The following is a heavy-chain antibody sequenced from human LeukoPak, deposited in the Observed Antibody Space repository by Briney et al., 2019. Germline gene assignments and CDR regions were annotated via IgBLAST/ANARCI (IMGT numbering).Heavy chain of an antibody. CDR3: ARGHRRWNAPVAVDY. Sequence: SETLSLTRAVYGGSFSGYYWSWIRQPPGKGLEWIGEINHSGSTNYNPSLKSRVTISVYTSKNQFSLKLSSVTAADTAVYYCARGHRRWNAPVAVDYWGQGTLVTVSS. J-gene: IGHJ4*02. D-gene: IGHD1-1*01. CDR2: INHSGST. CDR1: GGSFSGYY. V-gene: IGHV4-34*01.